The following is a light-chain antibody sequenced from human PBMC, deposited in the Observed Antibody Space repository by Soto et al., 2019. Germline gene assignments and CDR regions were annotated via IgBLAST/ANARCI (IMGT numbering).Light chain of an antibody. CDR1: QSVSSSY. V-gene: IGKV3-20*01. CDR2: GAS. CDR3: QQYGSSPRT. J-gene: IGKJ1*01. Sequence: DILMTQSPGTLSLSPGEIATLSCMASQSVSSSYLAWYQQKPGQAPRLLIYGASSRATGIPDRFSGSGSGTDFTLTISRLEPEDFAVYYCQQYGSSPRTFGQRTNVDIK.